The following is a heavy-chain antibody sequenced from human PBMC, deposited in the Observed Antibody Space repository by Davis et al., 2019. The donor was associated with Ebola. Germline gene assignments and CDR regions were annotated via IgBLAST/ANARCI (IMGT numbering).Heavy chain of an antibody. CDR3: ASAMLGATTYYYYGMDV. J-gene: IGHJ6*02. V-gene: IGHV1-18*01. CDR1: GYTFTSYG. CDR2: ISAYNGNT. D-gene: IGHD1-26*01. Sequence: ASVKVSCKASGYTFTSYGISWVRQAPGQGLEWMGWISAYNGNTNYAQKLQGRVTMTTDTSTSTAYMELRSLRSDDTAVYYCASAMLGATTYYYYGMDVWGQGTTVTVSS.